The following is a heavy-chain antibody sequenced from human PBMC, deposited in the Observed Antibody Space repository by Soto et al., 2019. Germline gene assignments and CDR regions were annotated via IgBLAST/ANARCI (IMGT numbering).Heavy chain of an antibody. CDR3: TGEVASGY. D-gene: IGHD2-8*02. V-gene: IGHV3-30*03. CDR2: ISRDGVTK. CDR1: GFTVSTYG. Sequence: QVPLVEAGGGVVQPGRSLRLSCAVSGFTVSTYGMHWVRQAPGKGLEWVAVISRDGVTKYYADSVKGRFTISRDNSRNTLFLEMKSLRSDDMAVYYCTGEVASGYWGQGTLVTVSS. J-gene: IGHJ4*02.